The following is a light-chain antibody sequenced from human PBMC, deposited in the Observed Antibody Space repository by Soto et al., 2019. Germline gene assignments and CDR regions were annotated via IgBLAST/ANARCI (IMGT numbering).Light chain of an antibody. CDR2: LAS. CDR1: QGIRSD. J-gene: IGKJ1*01. Sequence: DIHMTQSPSSLSASVGDRVTITCRASQGIRSDLSWYQQKPGKAPKRLIYLASSLQSGVPSRFSGSGSGTEFTFTISSLQPEDSATYYCLQHNSYPPTFGQGTKV. V-gene: IGKV1-17*01. CDR3: LQHNSYPPT.